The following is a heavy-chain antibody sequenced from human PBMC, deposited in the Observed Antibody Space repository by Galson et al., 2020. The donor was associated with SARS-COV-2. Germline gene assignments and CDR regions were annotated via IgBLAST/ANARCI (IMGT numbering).Heavy chain of an antibody. CDR1: GFTFSIYS. D-gene: IGHD1-20*01. Sequence: GESLKISCAASGFTFSIYSMNWVRQAPGKGLEWVASISDTSRYIYYADSVKGRFTISRDNAKNSLYLHVNSLRVEDAAVYYCARDRHLGGAVLARYYYGMDVWGQGTTVTVSS. CDR2: ISDTSRYI. V-gene: IGHV3-21*01. J-gene: IGHJ6*02. CDR3: ARDRHLGGAVLARYYYGMDV.